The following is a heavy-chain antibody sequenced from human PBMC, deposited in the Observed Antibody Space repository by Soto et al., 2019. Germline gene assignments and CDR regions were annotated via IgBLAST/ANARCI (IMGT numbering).Heavy chain of an antibody. V-gene: IGHV1-69*01. CDR3: ARDPGYCSGGSCYGGYYYYGMDV. J-gene: IGHJ6*02. CDR2: IIPIFGTA. Sequence: QVQLVQSGAEVKKPGSSVKVSCKASGGTFSSYAISWVRQAPGQGLEWMRGIIPIFGTANYAQKFQGRVTITADESTSTAYMELSSLRSEDTAVYYCARDPGYCSGGSCYGGYYYYGMDVWGQGTTVTVSS. CDR1: GGTFSSYA. D-gene: IGHD2-15*01.